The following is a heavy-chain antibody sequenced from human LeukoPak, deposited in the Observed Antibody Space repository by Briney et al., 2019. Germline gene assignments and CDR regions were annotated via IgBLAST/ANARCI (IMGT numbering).Heavy chain of an antibody. CDR1: GFTFSSYA. V-gene: IGHV3-30*04. CDR2: ISYDGSNK. CDR3: ARGGRGYGSGSYYNDLYFDY. J-gene: IGHJ4*02. Sequence: GRSPRLSCAASGFTFSSYAMHWVRQAPGKGLEWVAVISYDGSNKYYADSVKGRFTISRDNSKNTLYLQMNSLRAEDTAVYYCARGGRGYGSGSYYNDLYFDYWGQGTLVTVSS. D-gene: IGHD3-10*01.